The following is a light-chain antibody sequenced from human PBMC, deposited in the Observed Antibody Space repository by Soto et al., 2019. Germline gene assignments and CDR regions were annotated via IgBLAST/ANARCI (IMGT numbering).Light chain of an antibody. CDR3: SSYTSSSTRV. Sequence: QSVLTQPATVSGSPGQSITISCTGTNSDVGGYNYVSWYQQHPGKAPKLMTYDVSNRPSGVSNRFSGSKSGNTASLTISGLQAEDEADYYCSSYTSSSTRVFGGGTKLTVL. CDR2: DVS. J-gene: IGLJ2*01. V-gene: IGLV2-14*01. CDR1: NSDVGGYNY.